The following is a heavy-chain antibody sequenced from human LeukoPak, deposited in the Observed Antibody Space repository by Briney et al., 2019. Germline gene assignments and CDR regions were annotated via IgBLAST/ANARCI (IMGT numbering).Heavy chain of an antibody. V-gene: IGHV1-8*01. D-gene: IGHD2-2*01. CDR2: MNPNSGNT. Sequence: ASVKVSCKASGYTFTSYDINWVRQATGQGLEWMGWMNPNSGNTGYAQKFQGRVTMTRNTSISTAYMELSSLRSEDTAVYYCARGQDIVVVPAASNYYYYYCMDVWGQGTTVTVSS. CDR1: GYTFTSYD. J-gene: IGHJ6*02. CDR3: ARGQDIVVVPAASNYYYYYCMDV.